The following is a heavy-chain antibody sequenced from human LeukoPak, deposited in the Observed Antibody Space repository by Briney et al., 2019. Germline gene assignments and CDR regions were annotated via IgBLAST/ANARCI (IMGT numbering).Heavy chain of an antibody. D-gene: IGHD2-8*01. J-gene: IGHJ3*01. CDR1: GFTFSNYW. Sequence: GGSLRLSCAASGFTFSNYWLSWVRQAPGKGLEWVANINLHGNEKYCVDSVRGRFTISRDNAKNSLYLQMNSLRAEDTALYYCTCDLNRSDGLWGQGTMVTVSS. CDR2: INLHGNEK. V-gene: IGHV3-7*01. CDR3: TCDLNRSDGL.